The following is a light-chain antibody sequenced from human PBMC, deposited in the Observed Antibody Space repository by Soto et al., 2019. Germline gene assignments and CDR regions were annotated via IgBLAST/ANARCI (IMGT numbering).Light chain of an antibody. V-gene: IGLV4-60*02. CDR3: ETWDSNTHV. Sequence: QSVLTQSSSASASLGSSVKLTCTRSSGHSSYIIAWHQQQPGKAPRYLMKLEGSGSYNKGSGVPDRFSGSSSGADRYLTISNLQFEDEADYYCETWDSNTHVFGGGTKVTVL. J-gene: IGLJ3*02. CDR2: LEGSGSY. CDR1: SGHSSYI.